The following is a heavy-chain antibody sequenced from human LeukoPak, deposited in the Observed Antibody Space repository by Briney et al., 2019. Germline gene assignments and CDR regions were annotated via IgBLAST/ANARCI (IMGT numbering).Heavy chain of an antibody. J-gene: IGHJ4*02. CDR3: AKDLTRSGGYFDY. V-gene: IGHV3-23*01. CDR2: ISGSGGST. CDR1: GFTVSSNS. D-gene: IGHD1-1*01. Sequence: PGGSLRLSCTVSGFTVSSNSMSWVRQAPGKGLEWVSAISGSGGSTYYADSVKGRFTISRDNSKNTLYLQMNSLRAEDTAVYYCAKDLTRSGGYFDYWGQGTLVTVSS.